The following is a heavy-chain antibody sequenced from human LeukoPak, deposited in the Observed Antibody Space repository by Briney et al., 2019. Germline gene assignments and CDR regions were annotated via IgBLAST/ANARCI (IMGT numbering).Heavy chain of an antibody. CDR2: ISSSSSYI. V-gene: IGHV3-21*04. CDR1: GFTFSSYT. CDR3: AKDQTRNYYGSGSYDY. D-gene: IGHD3-10*01. J-gene: IGHJ4*02. Sequence: GGSLRLSCAASGFTFSSYTMNWVRQAPGKGLEWVSSISSSSSYIYYADSVKGRFTISRDNAKNSLYLQMNSLRAEDTAVYYCAKDQTRNYYGSGSYDYWGQGTLVTVSS.